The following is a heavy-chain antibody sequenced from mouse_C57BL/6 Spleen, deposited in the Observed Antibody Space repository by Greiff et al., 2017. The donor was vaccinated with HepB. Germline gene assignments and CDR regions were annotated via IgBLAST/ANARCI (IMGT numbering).Heavy chain of an antibody. CDR3: AKRGGNYELAY. CDR1: GFSLPNYG. Sequence: QVQLKESGPGLVAPSQSLSITCTVSGFSLPNYGVDWVRRPPGKGLGWRGVLWVGGSTTYNSALMSRLSISKDNSKSQVFLKRNSLQTDDTAMYYCAKRGGNYELAYWGQGTQVTVTA. V-gene: IGHV2-9*01. CDR2: LWVGGST. J-gene: IGHJ3*01. D-gene: IGHD2-1*01.